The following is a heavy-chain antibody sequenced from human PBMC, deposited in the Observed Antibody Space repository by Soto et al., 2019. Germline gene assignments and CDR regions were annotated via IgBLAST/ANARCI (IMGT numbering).Heavy chain of an antibody. CDR1: GYSFTSYW. D-gene: IGHD2-21*02. CDR2: IYPGDSDT. V-gene: IGHV5-51*01. J-gene: IGHJ3*02. CDR3: ARHLPIAYCGGDCPAADAFDI. Sequence: GESLKISCKGSGYSFTSYWIGWVRQMPGKGLEWMGIIYPGDSDTRYSPSFQGQVTISADKSISTAYLQWSSLKASDTAMYYCARHLPIAYCGGDCPAADAFDIWGQGTMVTVSS.